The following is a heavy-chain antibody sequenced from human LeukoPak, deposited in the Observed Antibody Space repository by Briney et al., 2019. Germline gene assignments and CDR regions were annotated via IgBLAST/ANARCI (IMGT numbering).Heavy chain of an antibody. J-gene: IGHJ6*02. CDR3: ARDPTEVVPSPYYYYGMDV. V-gene: IGHV1-8*01. Sequence: ASVKVSCKASGYTFTNYDINWVRQATGQGLEWMGWRNPNSGRTGFAQKFQGRLTMTADTSISTAYMELSSLTSDDTAVYYCARDPTEVVPSPYYYYGMDVWGQGTTVTVSS. CDR1: GYTFTNYD. D-gene: IGHD3-22*01. CDR2: RNPNSGRT.